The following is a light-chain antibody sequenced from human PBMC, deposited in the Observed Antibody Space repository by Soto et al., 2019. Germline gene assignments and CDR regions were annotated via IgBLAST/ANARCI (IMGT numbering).Light chain of an antibody. CDR1: SSNIGAGYD. CDR2: GNS. J-gene: IGLJ2*01. CDR3: QSYDSSLSGVV. V-gene: IGLV1-40*01. Sequence: QSVLTQPPSVSGAPGQRVTIACTGRSSNIGAGYDVHWYQQLPGTAPKLLIYGNSNGPSGVPDRFSGSKSGTSASLAITGLQAEDEADYYCQSYDSSLSGVVFGGGTKLTVL.